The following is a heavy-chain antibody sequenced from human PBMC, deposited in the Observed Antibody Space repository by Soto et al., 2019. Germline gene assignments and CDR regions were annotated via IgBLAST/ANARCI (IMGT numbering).Heavy chain of an antibody. CDR1: GGSISSYY. CDR2: IYYSGST. D-gene: IGHD6-13*01. CDR3: ARYEKAAAAPFDY. V-gene: IGHV4-59*01. Sequence: SETLSLTCTVSGGSISSYYWSWIRQPPGKGLEWIGYIYYSGSTNYNPSIKSRVTISVDTSKNQFSLKLSSVTAADTAVYYCARYEKAAAAPFDYWGQGTLVTVSS. J-gene: IGHJ4*02.